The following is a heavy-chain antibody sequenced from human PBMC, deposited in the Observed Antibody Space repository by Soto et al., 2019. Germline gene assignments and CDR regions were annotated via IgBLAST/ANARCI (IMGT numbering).Heavy chain of an antibody. Sequence: QAQLVQSGPEVKKPGASVKVSCKASGYTFSSYGISWVRQAHGQGLEWLGWIRPYDDDTKYAQNLQGRVRMTTDTSTRTVYMDLRSLRSDDTAIYYCARGGYYDSSGSRNYHYYGMDVWGQGTTVTVSS. CDR3: ARGGYYDSSGSRNYHYYGMDV. J-gene: IGHJ6*02. V-gene: IGHV1-18*01. CDR2: IRPYDDDT. D-gene: IGHD3-22*01. CDR1: GYTFSSYG.